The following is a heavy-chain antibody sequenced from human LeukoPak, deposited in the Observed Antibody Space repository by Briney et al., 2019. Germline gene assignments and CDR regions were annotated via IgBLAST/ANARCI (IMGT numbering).Heavy chain of an antibody. CDR1: GDSINSNTYF. D-gene: IGHD3-9*01. CDR3: ASSDGYYDILTGYSYGMDV. J-gene: IGHJ6*02. V-gene: IGHV4-39*07. CDR2: MYYSGTT. Sequence: SETLSLTCTVSGDSINSNTYFWGWIRQPPGKGLEWIGSMYYSGTTYYKTSLKSRVTISVDTSKNQFSLKLSSVTAADTAVYYCASSDGYYDILTGYSYGMDVWGQGTTVTVSS.